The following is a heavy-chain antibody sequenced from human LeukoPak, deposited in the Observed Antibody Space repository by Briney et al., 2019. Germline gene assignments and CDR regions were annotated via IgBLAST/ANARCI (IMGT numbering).Heavy chain of an antibody. CDR3: ARDISPDDYFDSHKCYYDAFDI. CDR1: GFTLSGYW. Sequence: GGSLRLSCAASGFTLSGYWMTGVRQGPGKGLEWVANINRDGGQRSYVDSVKGRFAISRDNAKNSLYLQMSSLKTEDTAVYYCARDISPDDYFDSHKCYYDAFDIWGQGTLVTVSS. V-gene: IGHV3-7*04. J-gene: IGHJ3*02. D-gene: IGHD3-22*01. CDR2: INRDGGQR.